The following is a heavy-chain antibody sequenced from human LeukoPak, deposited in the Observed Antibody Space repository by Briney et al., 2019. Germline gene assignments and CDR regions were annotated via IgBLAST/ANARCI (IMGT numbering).Heavy chain of an antibody. D-gene: IGHD3-22*01. CDR1: GFTFSSYW. J-gene: IGHJ4*02. Sequence: GGSPRLSCAASGFTFSSYWMSWVRQAPGKGLEWVANIKQDGSEKKYVDSVKGRFTISRDNAKNSLYLQMNSLRAGDTAVYFCTRDGLYYYDSSGYRYFDYWGQGTLVTVSS. CDR3: TRDGLYYYDSSGYRYFDY. CDR2: IKQDGSEK. V-gene: IGHV3-7*01.